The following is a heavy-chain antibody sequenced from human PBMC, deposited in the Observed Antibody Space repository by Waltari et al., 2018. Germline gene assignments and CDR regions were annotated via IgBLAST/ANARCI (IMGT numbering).Heavy chain of an antibody. Sequence: QVQLVQSGAEVKKPGASVKVSCKASGYTFTSYYMHWVRQAPGQGLEWMGIINPSGGSTSYAQKFQGRVTMTRDTSTSTVYMELSSLRSEDTAVYYCAGVYYYDSSGLGLDPWGQGTLVTVSS. J-gene: IGHJ5*02. V-gene: IGHV1-46*01. D-gene: IGHD3-22*01. CDR2: INPSGGST. CDR1: GYTFTSYY. CDR3: AGVYYYDSSGLGLDP.